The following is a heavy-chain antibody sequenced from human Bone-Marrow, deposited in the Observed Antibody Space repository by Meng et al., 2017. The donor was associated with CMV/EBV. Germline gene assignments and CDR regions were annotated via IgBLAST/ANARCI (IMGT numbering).Heavy chain of an antibody. CDR1: GGSISSSGYY. J-gene: IGHJ4*02. CDR2: IYYTGST. Sequence: ETLSPSCSVSGGSISSSGYYWGWVRQPPGKGLEWIGSIYYTGSTYYNPSLMSRVTISVDTSNNQFSLRLNSVTAADTAVYYCASRQSIKWNSDYWGQGTLVTVSS. V-gene: IGHV4-39*07. D-gene: IGHD1-7*01. CDR3: ASRQSIKWNSDY.